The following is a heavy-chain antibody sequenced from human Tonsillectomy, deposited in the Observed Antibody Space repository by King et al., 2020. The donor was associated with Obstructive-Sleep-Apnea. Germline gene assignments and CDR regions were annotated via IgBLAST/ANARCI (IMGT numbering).Heavy chain of an antibody. D-gene: IGHD6-13*01. CDR3: ARGRASWSFDY. CDR2: ISYDGSDK. V-gene: IGHV3-30-3*01. Sequence: VQLVESGGGVVQPGRSLRLSCVASGFTFSSYAMHWVRQAPGKGLEWVAIISYDGSDKYYADSVKGRFTISRDNSKNTLYLQMNDLRAEDTAVYNCARGRASWSFDYWGQGTLVTVSS. J-gene: IGHJ4*02. CDR1: GFTFSSYA.